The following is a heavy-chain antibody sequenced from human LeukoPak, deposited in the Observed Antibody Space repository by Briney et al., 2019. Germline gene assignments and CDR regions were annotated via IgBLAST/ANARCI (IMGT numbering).Heavy chain of an antibody. CDR1: GYTFTGYY. D-gene: IGHD2-2*02. V-gene: IGHV1-46*01. Sequence: GASVKVSCKASGYTFTGYYMHWVRQAPGQGLEWMGIINPSGGSTSYAQKFQGRVTMTRDTSTSTVYMELSSLRSEDTAVYYCARGQVPAAIRGGFDYWGQGTLVTVSS. J-gene: IGHJ4*02. CDR2: INPSGGST. CDR3: ARGQVPAAIRGGFDY.